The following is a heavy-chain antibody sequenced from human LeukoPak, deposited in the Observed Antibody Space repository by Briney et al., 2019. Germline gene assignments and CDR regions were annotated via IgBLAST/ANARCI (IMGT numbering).Heavy chain of an antibody. V-gene: IGHV3-48*03. J-gene: IGHJ4*02. Sequence: GGSLRLSCAASGFTFSSYEMNWVRQAPGKGLEWVSYISSSGSTIYYADSVKVRFTISRDNSKNSLYLQMNSMRAEDTPVYYCARAGIRYFDWLYSGYFDYWGQGTLVTVSS. CDR2: ISSSGSTI. CDR3: ARAGIRYFDWLYSGYFDY. CDR1: GFTFSSYE. D-gene: IGHD3-9*01.